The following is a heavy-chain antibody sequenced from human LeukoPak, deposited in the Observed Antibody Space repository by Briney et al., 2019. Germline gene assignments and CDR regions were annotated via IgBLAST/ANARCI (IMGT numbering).Heavy chain of an antibody. CDR1: GGSISTYY. Sequence: SETLSLTCTLSGGSISTYYWSWIRQPPGKGLEWIGYIYHSGSTNYNPSLKSRVTISVDTSKNQFSLKLSSVTAADTAVYYCARGGGYASPIGYWGQGALVTVSA. V-gene: IGHV4-59*01. CDR2: IYHSGST. D-gene: IGHD5-12*01. CDR3: ARGGGYASPIGY. J-gene: IGHJ4*02.